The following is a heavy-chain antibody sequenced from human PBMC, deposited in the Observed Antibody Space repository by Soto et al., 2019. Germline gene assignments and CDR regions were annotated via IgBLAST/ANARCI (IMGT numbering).Heavy chain of an antibody. V-gene: IGHV1-8*01. CDR1: GYTFTSYD. Sequence: ASVKVSCKASGYTFTSYDINWVRQATGQGLEWMGWMNPNSGNTGYAQKFQGRVTMTRNTSISTAYMELNSLRAEDTAVYYCARVSKVVVPAGQYYYYYYMDVWGKGTTVTVSS. CDR3: ARVSKVVVPAGQYYYYYYMDV. CDR2: MNPNSGNT. D-gene: IGHD2-2*01. J-gene: IGHJ6*03.